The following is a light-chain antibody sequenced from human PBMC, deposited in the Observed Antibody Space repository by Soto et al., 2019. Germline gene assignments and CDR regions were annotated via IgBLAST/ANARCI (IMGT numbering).Light chain of an antibody. J-gene: IGLJ1*01. CDR2: EVR. V-gene: IGLV2-23*02. CDR3: CSGSTTFYV. Sequence: QSAPTQPASVSGSPGQSITISCTGTSSDIGSYDLVSWYQQHADKVPKLIIYEVRKRPSGVSHRFSGSKSGNTASLTISGLQAEDEADYYCCSGSTTFYVFGTGTKVTVL. CDR1: SSDIGSYDL.